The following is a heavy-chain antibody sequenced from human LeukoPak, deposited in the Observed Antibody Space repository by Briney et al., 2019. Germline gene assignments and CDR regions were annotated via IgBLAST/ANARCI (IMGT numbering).Heavy chain of an antibody. D-gene: IGHD3-9*01. J-gene: IGHJ6*04. CDR3: ARVCILCYSPGADV. V-gene: IGHV4-59*11. CDR1: GGSISSHY. CDR2: IYYSGST. Sequence: SETLSLTCTVSGGSISSHYWSWIRQPPGKGLEWNGYIYYSGSTNYNPSLKSRVTISVHTSKNQFSLKLSSVSSADTAVYYCARVCILCYSPGADVWGKGTTVTVSS.